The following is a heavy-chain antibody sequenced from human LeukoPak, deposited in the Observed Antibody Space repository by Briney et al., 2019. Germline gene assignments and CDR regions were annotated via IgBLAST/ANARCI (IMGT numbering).Heavy chain of an antibody. CDR3: ARMRMANYYYHGMDV. D-gene: IGHD5-24*01. CDR2: INHSGST. Sequence: SETLSLTCAVYGGSFSGYYWSWIRQPPGKGLEWIGEINHSGSTNYNPSLKSRVTISVDTSKNQFSLKLSSVTAADTAVYYCARMRMANYYYHGMDVWGQGTTVTVS. CDR1: GGSFSGYY. V-gene: IGHV4-34*01. J-gene: IGHJ6*02.